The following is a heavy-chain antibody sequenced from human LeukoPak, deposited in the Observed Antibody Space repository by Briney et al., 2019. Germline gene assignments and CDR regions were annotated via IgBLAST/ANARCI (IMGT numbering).Heavy chain of an antibody. CDR2: IYPGDSDT. D-gene: IGHD2-15*01. J-gene: IGHJ4*02. CDR1: GYRFTIYW. Sequence: RGGSLKISCQGSGYRFTIYWIGWVRQLPGKGLEWMGIIYPGDSDTRYSPSFQGQVTISADKSISTAYLQWSSLKASDTAMYYCARLQGGSLSSIDYWGQGTLVTVSS. CDR3: ARLQGGSLSSIDY. V-gene: IGHV5-51*01.